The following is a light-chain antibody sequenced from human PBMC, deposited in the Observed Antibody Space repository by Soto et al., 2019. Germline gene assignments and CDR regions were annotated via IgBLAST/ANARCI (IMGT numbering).Light chain of an antibody. J-gene: IGKJ1*01. CDR2: AAS. CDR3: QQSYSTPRA. Sequence: DIQMTQSPSSLSASVGDRVTITCRASQSISSYLNWYQQKPGKAPKLLTYAASSLQSGVPSRFSGSGSGTDFTLTISSLQPEDFATYYCQQSYSTPRAFXQGTKVDIK. CDR1: QSISSY. V-gene: IGKV1-39*01.